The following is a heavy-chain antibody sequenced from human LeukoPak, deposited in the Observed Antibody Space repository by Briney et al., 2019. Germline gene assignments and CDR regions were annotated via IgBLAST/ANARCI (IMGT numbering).Heavy chain of an antibody. CDR3: ARIAAAGTAGRVEDRDLTPDY. D-gene: IGHD6-13*01. Sequence: ASVKVSGKASGYTFTGYYMHWVRQAPGQGLEWMGWNNPNSGGTNYAQKFQGRVTMTRDTSISTAYMELSRLRSDDTAVYYCARIAAAGTAGRVEDRDLTPDYWGQGTLVTVSS. J-gene: IGHJ4*02. V-gene: IGHV1-2*02. CDR2: NNPNSGGT. CDR1: GYTFTGYY.